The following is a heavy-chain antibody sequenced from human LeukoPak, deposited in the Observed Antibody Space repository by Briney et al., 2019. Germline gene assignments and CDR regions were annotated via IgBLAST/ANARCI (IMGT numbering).Heavy chain of an antibody. Sequence: PGGSLRLSCAASGFTFSNNWMHWVRQPPGKGLVWVSRTNSDGSSTSYADSVKGRFTISRDNAKNTLYLQMNSLRAEDTAVYYCARGVPVAAFYMDVWGKGTTVTISS. D-gene: IGHD6-19*01. CDR3: ARGVPVAAFYMDV. V-gene: IGHV3-74*01. CDR2: TNSDGSST. CDR1: GFTFSNNW. J-gene: IGHJ6*03.